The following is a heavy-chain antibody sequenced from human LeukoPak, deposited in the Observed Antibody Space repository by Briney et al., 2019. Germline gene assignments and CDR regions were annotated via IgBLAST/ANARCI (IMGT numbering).Heavy chain of an antibody. J-gene: IGHJ4*02. CDR2: ISYDGSNK. D-gene: IGHD3-3*01. Sequence: GGSLRLSCAASGFTFTSYWMSWVRQAPGKGLEWVAVISYDGSNKYYADSVKGRFTISRDNSKNTLYLQMNSLRAEDTAVYYCARDAIFGVVIIYYFDYWGQGTLVTVSS. V-gene: IGHV3-30-3*01. CDR3: ARDAIFGVVIIYYFDY. CDR1: GFTFTSYW.